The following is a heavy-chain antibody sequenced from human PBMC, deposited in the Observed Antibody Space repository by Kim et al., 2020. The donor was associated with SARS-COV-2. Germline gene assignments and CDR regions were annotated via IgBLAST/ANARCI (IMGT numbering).Heavy chain of an antibody. Sequence: SETLSLTCTVSGGSISSYYWSWIRQPPGKGLEWIGYMSFSGSTNYNPSLKSRVTISLDTSNNQFSLRLSSMTAADTAVYYCARRDISTWSRDDWGQGTLVTVSS. J-gene: IGHJ4*02. D-gene: IGHD3-3*02. CDR1: GGSISSYY. V-gene: IGHV4-59*08. CDR2: MSFSGST. CDR3: ARRDISTWSRDD.